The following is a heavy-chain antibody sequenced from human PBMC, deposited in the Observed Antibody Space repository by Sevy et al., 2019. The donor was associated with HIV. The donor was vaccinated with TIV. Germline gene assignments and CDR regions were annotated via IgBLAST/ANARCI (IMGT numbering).Heavy chain of an antibody. CDR3: AKVFLSPNYYGTQFDF. Sequence: GGSLRLSCATSGFTFNSYAMSWVRQAPGKGLEWVSTISTGGGFTYYADSVKGRFSISRDNFKNSLFLQMNSLRADDTAMYYCAKVFLSPNYYGTQFDFWGQRTVVTVSS. D-gene: IGHD3-10*01. CDR1: GFTFNSYA. V-gene: IGHV3-23*01. J-gene: IGHJ4*02. CDR2: ISTGGGFT.